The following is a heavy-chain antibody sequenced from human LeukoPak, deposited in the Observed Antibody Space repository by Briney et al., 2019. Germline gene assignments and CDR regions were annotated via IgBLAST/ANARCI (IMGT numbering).Heavy chain of an antibody. Sequence: SETLSLTCAVSGASISSYSCWSWIRQPAGKGLEWIGRVFTSGSTNYNPFLKSRVTMSLDTSKNQFSLKLSSVTAADTAVYYCVGDDTGFDPWGQGTLVTVSS. CDR1: GASISSYSC. CDR2: VFTSGST. V-gene: IGHV4-4*07. CDR3: VGDDTGFDP. J-gene: IGHJ5*02.